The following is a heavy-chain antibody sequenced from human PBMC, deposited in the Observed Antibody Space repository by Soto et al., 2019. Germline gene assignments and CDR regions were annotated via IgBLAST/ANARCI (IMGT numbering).Heavy chain of an antibody. D-gene: IGHD2-15*01. CDR1: GGTFGSYA. V-gene: IGHV1-69*13. CDR3: ARDVVVVVAATLYYYGMDV. CDR2: IIPIFGTA. Sequence: ASVKVSCKASGGTFGSYAISWVRQAPGQGLEWMGGIIPIFGTANYAQKFQGRVTITADESTSTAYMELSSLRSEDTAVYYCARDVVVVVAATLYYYGMDVWGQGTTVTVSS. J-gene: IGHJ6*02.